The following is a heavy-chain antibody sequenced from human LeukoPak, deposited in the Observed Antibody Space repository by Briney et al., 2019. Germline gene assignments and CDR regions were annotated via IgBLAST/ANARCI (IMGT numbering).Heavy chain of an antibody. Sequence: GGSLRLSCAASGFTFSSYAMSWVRQAPGKGLEWVSVIYSGGSTYYADSVKGRFTISRDNSKNTLYLQMNSLRAEDTAVYYCARERVVVVPAAFDYWGQGTLVTVSS. CDR1: GFTFSSYA. J-gene: IGHJ4*02. CDR2: IYSGGST. CDR3: ARERVVVVPAAFDY. V-gene: IGHV3-66*01. D-gene: IGHD2-2*01.